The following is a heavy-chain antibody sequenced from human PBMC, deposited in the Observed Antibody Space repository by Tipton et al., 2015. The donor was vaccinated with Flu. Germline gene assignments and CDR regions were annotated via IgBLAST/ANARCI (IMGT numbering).Heavy chain of an antibody. CDR3: VRAIAASGSF. V-gene: IGHV3-7*04. CDR2: IKPDGSET. CDR1: GFTFSTYW. D-gene: IGHD3-10*01. J-gene: IGHJ4*02. Sequence: GSLRLSCAASGFTFSTYWMTWIRQAPGKGLEWVAVIKPDGSETHYLGSVKGRFTLSRDNAKNSVPLQMSNLRVEDTAVYYCVRAIAASGSFWGQGTLVTVSS.